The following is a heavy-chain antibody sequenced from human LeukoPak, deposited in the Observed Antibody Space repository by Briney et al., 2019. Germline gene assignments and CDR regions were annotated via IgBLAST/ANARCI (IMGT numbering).Heavy chain of an antibody. CDR2: IKQDGSEK. D-gene: IGHD3-9*01. J-gene: IGHJ5*02. CDR1: GFSFRSYW. V-gene: IGHV3-7*01. Sequence: PGGSLKLSCAATGFSFRSYWMNWVRQAPGKGLEWLAIIKQDGSEKHYKGSVEGRFIISRDNAKNSLHLQMNSLRAEGTAVYYCAGGSGYLITSWGQGTLVTVSS. CDR3: AGGSGYLITS.